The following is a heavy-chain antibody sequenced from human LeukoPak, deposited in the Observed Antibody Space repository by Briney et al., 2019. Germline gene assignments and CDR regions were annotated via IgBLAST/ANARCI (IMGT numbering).Heavy chain of an antibody. D-gene: IGHD6-19*01. Sequence: SQTLSLTCSVYGGSFSYGDYYWTWIRQPPGKGLEWIGSIYYSGSTYYKPPLKSRVTISVDTSKNQFSLKVSSVTAADTALYYCARQSTKDNSGWFFDFWGQGTLVTVSS. V-gene: IGHV4-30-2*03. CDR1: GGSFSYGDYY. CDR2: IYYSGST. J-gene: IGHJ4*02. CDR3: ARQSTKDNSGWFFDF.